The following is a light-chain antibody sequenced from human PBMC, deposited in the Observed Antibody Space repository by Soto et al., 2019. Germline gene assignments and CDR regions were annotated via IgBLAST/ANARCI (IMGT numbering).Light chain of an antibody. CDR1: HSVSSN. Sequence: EIVMTQSPATLSVSPGERATLSCRASHSVSSNLALYQQKPGQAPRLLIYGASTRATGIPARFSGSGSGTDFTLTINGLEPEDFAVYYCQQYSISSTFGQGTKVDIK. CDR2: GAS. J-gene: IGKJ1*01. CDR3: QQYSISST. V-gene: IGKV3-15*01.